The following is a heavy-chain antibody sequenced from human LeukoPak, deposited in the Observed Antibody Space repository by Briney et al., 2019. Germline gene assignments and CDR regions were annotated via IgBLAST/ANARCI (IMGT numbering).Heavy chain of an antibody. D-gene: IGHD1-14*01. CDR1: GHTFDDYG. V-gene: IGHV3-20*01. Sequence: GGSLRLSCAASGHTFDDYGMSWVRQAPEKGLEWGSGINWNGGSTGYADSVKGRFTISRDNAKNSLYLQMNSLRAEDTALYHCARRMGLDRDALDIWGQGTMVTVSS. CDR2: INWNGGST. CDR3: ARRMGLDRDALDI. J-gene: IGHJ3*02.